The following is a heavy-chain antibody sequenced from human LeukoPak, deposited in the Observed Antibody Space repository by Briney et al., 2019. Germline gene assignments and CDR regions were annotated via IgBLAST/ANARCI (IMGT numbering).Heavy chain of an antibody. Sequence: SETLSLTCTVSGGSISSGGYYWSWIRQHPGKGLEWIGYIYYSGSTYYNPSLKSRVTISVDTSKNQFSLKLSSVTAADTAVYYCAREGTTIFGVALDAFDIWGQGTMVTVSS. CDR1: GGSISSGGYY. CDR2: IYYSGST. J-gene: IGHJ3*02. V-gene: IGHV4-31*03. CDR3: AREGTTIFGVALDAFDI. D-gene: IGHD3-3*01.